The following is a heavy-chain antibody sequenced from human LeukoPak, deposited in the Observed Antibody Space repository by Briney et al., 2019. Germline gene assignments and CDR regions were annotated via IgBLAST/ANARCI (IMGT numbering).Heavy chain of an antibody. J-gene: IGHJ4*02. CDR1: RGSFSGYY. Sequence: SETLSLTCAVYRGSFSGYYWTWIRQSPGKGLEWIGEINHSDTTNYNPSLKSRVTISIDTSKNQFSLKLSPVTAADTAVYYCARGPTIDYDILTGYYYFDYWGQGTLVNVSS. CDR2: INHSDTT. CDR3: ARGPTIDYDILTGYYYFDY. V-gene: IGHV4-34*01. D-gene: IGHD3-9*01.